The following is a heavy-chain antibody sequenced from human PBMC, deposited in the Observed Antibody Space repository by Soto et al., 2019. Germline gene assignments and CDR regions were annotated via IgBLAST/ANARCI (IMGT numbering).Heavy chain of an antibody. CDR3: ARPGYNSGWSEIYFDF. V-gene: IGHV2-70*01. CDR1: GFSLDTSGMC. CDR2: IDWDDGK. Sequence: ASGPTLVNPTQTLTLTCTFSGFSLDTSGMCVSWIRQPPGKALEWLALIDWDDGKYYTASLKTRLTISKDTSKNQVVLTMTNMDPVDTATYYCARPGYNSGWSEIYFDFWGQGTRVNLSS. D-gene: IGHD6-19*01. J-gene: IGHJ4*02.